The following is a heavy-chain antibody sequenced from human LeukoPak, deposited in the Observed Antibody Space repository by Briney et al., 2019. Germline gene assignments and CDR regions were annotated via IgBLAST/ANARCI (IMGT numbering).Heavy chain of an antibody. CDR1: GLTFSNYW. D-gene: IGHD3-3*01. J-gene: IGHJ5*02. CDR3: ANSPRILWFDP. CDR2: IKQDGSEK. V-gene: IGHV3-7*03. Sequence: PGGSLRLSCAASGLTFSNYWMDWVRQAPGKGLEWVASIKQDGSEKNYVDSVKGRFIISRDNAKNSLYLQMNSLRAEDTAVYYCANSPRILWFDPWGQGTLVTVSS.